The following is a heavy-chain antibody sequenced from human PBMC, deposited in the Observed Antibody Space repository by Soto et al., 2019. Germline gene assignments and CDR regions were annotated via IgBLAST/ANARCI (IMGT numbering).Heavy chain of an antibody. CDR2: IKSKIDGGTT. CDR3: TTVWRPFQQLIDY. J-gene: IGHJ4*02. V-gene: IGHV3-15*01. D-gene: IGHD2-2*01. CDR1: GFTFSNAW. Sequence: EVQLVESGGGLVKPGGSLRLSCAASGFTFSNAWMSWVRQAPGKGLEWVGRIKSKIDGGTTDYAAPVKGRFTISRDDSKNTLFLQMNSLKTEDTALYYCTTVWRPFQQLIDYWGQGTLVTVSS.